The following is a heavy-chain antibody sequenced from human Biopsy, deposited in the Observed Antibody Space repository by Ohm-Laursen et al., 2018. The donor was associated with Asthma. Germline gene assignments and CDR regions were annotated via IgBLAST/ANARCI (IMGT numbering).Heavy chain of an antibody. CDR3: SRDTLGYYFDT. CDR1: GRHFGSYN. CDR2: ITFDGSTQ. J-gene: IGHJ4*02. V-gene: IGHV3-30-3*01. D-gene: IGHD6-13*01. Sequence: SLRLSCTASGRHFGSYNMHWARQAPGKGLEWVAVITFDGSTQYYGDSVKGRFTVSRDNSKNLLFLQMSSLRAEDTAVYYCSRDTLGYYFDTWGQGTMVTVSS.